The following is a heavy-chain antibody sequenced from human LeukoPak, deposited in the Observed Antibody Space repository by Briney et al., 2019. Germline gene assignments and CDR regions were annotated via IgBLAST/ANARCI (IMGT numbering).Heavy chain of an antibody. V-gene: IGHV1-69*05. CDR1: GGTFSSYA. J-gene: IGHJ3*02. CDR2: IIPIFGTA. D-gene: IGHD2-15*01. Sequence: ASVKVSCKASGGTFSSYAISWVRQAPGQGLEWMGGIIPIFGTANYAQKFQGRVTITTDESTSTAYMELSSLRSEDTAVYYCARSNIVVVVAARQGAFDIWGQGTMVTVSS. CDR3: ARSNIVVVVAARQGAFDI.